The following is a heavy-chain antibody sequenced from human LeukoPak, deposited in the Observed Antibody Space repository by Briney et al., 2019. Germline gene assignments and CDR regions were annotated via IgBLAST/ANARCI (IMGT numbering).Heavy chain of an antibody. CDR2: ISSSSSYI. D-gene: IGHD6-13*01. Sequence: GGSLRLSCTASGFSFSSYAMGWVRQAPGKGLEWVSSISSSSSYIYYADSVKGRFTISRDNAKNSLYLQMNSLRAEDAAVYYCAKSHSVEQRGYFDYWGQGTLVTVSS. CDR3: AKSHSVEQRGYFDY. CDR1: GFSFSSYA. V-gene: IGHV3-21*04. J-gene: IGHJ4*02.